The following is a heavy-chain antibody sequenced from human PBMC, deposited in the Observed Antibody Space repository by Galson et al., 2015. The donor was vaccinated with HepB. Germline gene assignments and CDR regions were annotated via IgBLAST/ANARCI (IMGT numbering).Heavy chain of an antibody. V-gene: IGHV3-23*01. J-gene: IGHJ4*02. CDR2: FSGSGDTT. CDR3: AKDEGIVGFTKGFYDY. CDR1: GFMFSNYA. D-gene: IGHD1-26*01. Sequence: SLRLACAASGFMFSNYAMSWVRQAPGTGLEWVSTFSGSGDTTYYADSVKGRFTISRDNSKDTLFLQMNSLRAEDTAVYYCAKDEGIVGFTKGFYDYWGQGTLVTVSS.